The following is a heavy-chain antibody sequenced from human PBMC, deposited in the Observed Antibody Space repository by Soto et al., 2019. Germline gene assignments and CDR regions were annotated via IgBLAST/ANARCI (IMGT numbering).Heavy chain of an antibody. CDR2: IKQDGSEK. Sequence: WGSRRLSCAASGFTFSDYWMTWVRQDPGKGLEWVANIKQDGSEKCYVDSVKGRFIISRDNAKNSLYLQMNSLRAEDTAVYYCAGDRGSKSMDVWGKGNTVTVSS. CDR1: GFTFSDYW. J-gene: IGHJ6*04. V-gene: IGHV3-7*03. CDR3: AGDRGSKSMDV.